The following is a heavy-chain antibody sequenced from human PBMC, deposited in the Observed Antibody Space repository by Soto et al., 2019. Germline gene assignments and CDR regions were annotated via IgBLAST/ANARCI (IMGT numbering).Heavy chain of an antibody. CDR3: AKSGSSGWYTGFDC. CDR2: ISASGVRT. Sequence: PGGSLRLSCAASGFTFNNFAMNWVRQAPGKGLEWVSGISASGVRTYYADSVKGRFTISRDNSKNTLYLQMNSPRAEDTAVYYCAKSGSSGWYTGFDCWGQGTLVNVSS. D-gene: IGHD6-19*01. V-gene: IGHV3-23*01. CDR1: GFTFNNFA. J-gene: IGHJ4*02.